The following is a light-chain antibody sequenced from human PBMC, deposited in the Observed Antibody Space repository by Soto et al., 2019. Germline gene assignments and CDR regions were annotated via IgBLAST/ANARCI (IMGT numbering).Light chain of an antibody. CDR2: DVN. Sequence: QSALTQPASVSGSPGQSITISCTGTSSDIVAFTFVSWYQHHPGKVPKLMIFDVNRRPSGGSDRFAGSKSANTASLPISGLQAEDEGDYYCSSYTTSGTHVFVSGTKVTVL. CDR1: SSDIVAFTF. J-gene: IGLJ1*01. V-gene: IGLV2-14*03. CDR3: SSYTTSGTHV.